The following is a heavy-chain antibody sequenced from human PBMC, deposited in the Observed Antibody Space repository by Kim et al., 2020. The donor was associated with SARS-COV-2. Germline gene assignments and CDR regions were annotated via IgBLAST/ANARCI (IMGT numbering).Heavy chain of an antibody. Sequence: SVKVSCKASGFTFTSSAMQWVRQARGQRLEWIGWIVVGSGNTNYAQKFQERVTITRDMSTSTAYMELSSLRSEDTAVYYCAAGFIAAAGHNSGYYYYGMDVWGQGTTVTVSS. CDR1: GFTFTSSA. CDR2: IVVGSGNT. D-gene: IGHD6-13*01. J-gene: IGHJ6*02. V-gene: IGHV1-58*02. CDR3: AAGFIAAAGHNSGYYYYGMDV.